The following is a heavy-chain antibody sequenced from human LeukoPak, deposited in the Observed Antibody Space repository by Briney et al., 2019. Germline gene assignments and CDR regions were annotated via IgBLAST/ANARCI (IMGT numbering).Heavy chain of an antibody. J-gene: IGHJ3*01. Sequence: ETPSLTCTVSGDSIRSYYWSWIRQPPGKGLEWIGNIHYSGSTKYNSSLKSRVNISVDTSNNQFSLWVTSLTAADTAVYYCARLGALHDAFDVWGQGTLATVSS. CDR2: IHYSGST. CDR1: GDSIRSYY. V-gene: IGHV4-59*12. D-gene: IGHD3-16*01. CDR3: ARLGALHDAFDV.